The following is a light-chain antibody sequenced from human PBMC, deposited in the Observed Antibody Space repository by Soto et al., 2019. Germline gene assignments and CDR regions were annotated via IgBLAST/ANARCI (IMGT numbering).Light chain of an antibody. J-gene: IGKJ4*01. V-gene: IGKV1-5*03. CDR3: QQYNSYPIT. CDR1: QSINSW. CDR2: KAS. Sequence: DIQMTQSPSTLSTSVGDRVTITCRASQSINSWLAWFQQKPGKAPKLLIYKASNLESGVPSRFSGSGSGTEFTLTISSLQPDDSGTYYCQQYNSYPITFGGGTKVEIK.